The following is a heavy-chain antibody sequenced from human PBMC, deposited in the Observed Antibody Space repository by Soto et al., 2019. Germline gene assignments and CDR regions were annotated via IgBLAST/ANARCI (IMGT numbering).Heavy chain of an antibody. CDR2: IKPRGGST. CDR3: ATGGGIEFDS. D-gene: IGHD3-16*01. V-gene: IGHV1-46*02. Sequence: QVQLVQSGAEVKKPGASVKVACKASGDTVNIYYIHWVRQAPGHGLEWMGIIKPRGGSTSYAQKFRGRVTMTRGTSTSTVYMELSSLRSDDRAVYYCATGGGIEFDSWGQGTLVTVSS. J-gene: IGHJ4*02. CDR1: GDTVNIYY.